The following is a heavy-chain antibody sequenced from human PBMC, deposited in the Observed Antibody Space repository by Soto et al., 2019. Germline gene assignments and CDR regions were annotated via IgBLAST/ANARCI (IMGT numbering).Heavy chain of an antibody. CDR2: ISSSSSYI. D-gene: IGHD6-13*01. J-gene: IGHJ5*02. V-gene: IGHV3-21*01. Sequence: EVQLVESGGGLVKPGGSLRLSCAASGFTFSSYSMNWVRQAPGKGLEWVSSISSSSSYIYYADSLKGRFTISRDNAKNSLYLQMNSLRAEDTAVYYCARGIAAAGSRFDPWGQGTLVTVSS. CDR3: ARGIAAAGSRFDP. CDR1: GFTFSSYS.